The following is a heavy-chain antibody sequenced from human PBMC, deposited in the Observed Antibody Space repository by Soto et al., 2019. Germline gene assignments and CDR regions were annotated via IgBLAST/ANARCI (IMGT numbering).Heavy chain of an antibody. Sequence: PVGSLRLSCAASEFTFSSYSMSWVRQAPGKGLEWLSYISHSSNTIYYANSVKGRFTISRDNAKNSLYLQMNSLRDEDTAVYYCARGYSYYDYWGQGTLVTVSS. CDR3: ARGYSYYDY. CDR1: EFTFSSYS. J-gene: IGHJ4*02. D-gene: IGHD4-4*01. CDR2: ISHSSNTI. V-gene: IGHV3-48*02.